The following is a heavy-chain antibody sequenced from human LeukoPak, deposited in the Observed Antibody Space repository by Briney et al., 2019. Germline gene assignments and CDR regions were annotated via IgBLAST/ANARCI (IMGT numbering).Heavy chain of an antibody. CDR3: AKNFRSGSYYTGLGYMDV. V-gene: IGHV3-21*04. Sequence: GGSLRLSCAASGFTFSSYNMNWVRQAPGKGLEWVSSISSSSSYIYYADSVKGRFTISRDNAKNSLYLQMNSLRAEDTALYYSAKNFRSGSYYTGLGYMDVWAKGTTVTISS. CDR2: ISSSSSYI. CDR1: GFTFSSYN. D-gene: IGHD3-10*01. J-gene: IGHJ6*03.